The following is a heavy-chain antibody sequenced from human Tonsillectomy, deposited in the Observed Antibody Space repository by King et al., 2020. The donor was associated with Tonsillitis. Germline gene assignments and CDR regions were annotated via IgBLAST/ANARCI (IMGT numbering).Heavy chain of an antibody. Sequence: QLVQSGAEVKKPGESLKISCKGSGYSFSSYWIGWVRQMPGKGLEWMGTIYPGNSDTRYSPSFQGQVTISADKSISTAYLQWSSLKASDTAMYYCARHREQWLGPIGYWGQGTLVTVSS. D-gene: IGHD6-19*01. CDR3: ARHREQWLGPIGY. CDR1: GYSFSSYW. J-gene: IGHJ4*02. V-gene: IGHV5-51*01. CDR2: IYPGNSDT.